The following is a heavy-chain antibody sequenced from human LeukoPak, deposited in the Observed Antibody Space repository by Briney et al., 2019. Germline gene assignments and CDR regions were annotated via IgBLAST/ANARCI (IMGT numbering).Heavy chain of an antibody. CDR1: GFTFSSYS. J-gene: IGHJ4*02. D-gene: IGHD3-9*01. Sequence: GGSPRLSCAASGFTFSSYSMNWVRQAPGKGLEWVSSISSSSSYIYYADSVKGRFTISRDNAKNSLYLQMNSLRAEDTAVYYCARDYLVAYDILTGSSYFDYWGQGTLVTVSS. V-gene: IGHV3-21*01. CDR3: ARDYLVAYDILTGSSYFDY. CDR2: ISSSSSYI.